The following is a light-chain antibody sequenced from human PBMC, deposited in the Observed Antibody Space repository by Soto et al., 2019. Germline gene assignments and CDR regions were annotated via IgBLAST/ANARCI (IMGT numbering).Light chain of an antibody. CDR2: DVS. V-gene: IGLV2-14*03. Sequence: QSVLTQPASVSGSPGQSITISCTGTSSDIGGYNYVSWYQQLPGKVPKLIIYDVSNRPSGVSDRFSGSKSGNAASLTISGLQAEDEADYSCSSYTSTSTLYVFGTGTKLTVL. J-gene: IGLJ1*01. CDR3: SSYTSTSTLYV. CDR1: SSDIGGYNY.